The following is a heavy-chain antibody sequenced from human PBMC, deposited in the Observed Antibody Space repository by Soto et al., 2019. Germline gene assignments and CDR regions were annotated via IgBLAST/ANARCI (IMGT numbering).Heavy chain of an antibody. Sequence: GGSLRVFSGAFGVTLSSHAMPGVRQAAGPWLAWVAVISYGGSNKCYADSVKGRFTISRDNSKNTLYLQMNSLRAEDTAVYYCAKDEVSQYYDSSGYSWFAPWGQGTLVTVSS. V-gene: IGHV3-30*18. CDR2: ISYGGSNK. CDR3: AKDEVSQYYDSSGYSWFAP. CDR1: GVTLSSHA. D-gene: IGHD3-22*01. J-gene: IGHJ5*02.